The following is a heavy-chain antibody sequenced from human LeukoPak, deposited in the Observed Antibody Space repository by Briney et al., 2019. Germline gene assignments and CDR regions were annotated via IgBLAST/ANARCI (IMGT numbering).Heavy chain of an antibody. V-gene: IGHV3-23*01. D-gene: IGHD3-3*01. CDR3: AKEAMFGVVITENWFDP. Sequence: GGSLTLSCAASGFTFSSYAMSWVRQAPGKGLEWVSSISGSGGSTYYADSVKGRFTLSRDNSKNTLYLQMNSLRTEDTDVYYCAKEAMFGVVITENWFDPWGQGTLVTVSS. CDR1: GFTFSSYA. J-gene: IGHJ5*02. CDR2: ISGSGGST.